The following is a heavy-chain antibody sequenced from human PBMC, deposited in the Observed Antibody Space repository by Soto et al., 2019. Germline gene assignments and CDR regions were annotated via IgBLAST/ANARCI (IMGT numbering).Heavy chain of an antibody. CDR3: AKNLYGDYVYSGTLDY. Sequence: GGSLRLSCAASGFTFSSYAMSWVRQAPGKGLEWVSAISGSGGSTYYADSVKGRFTISRDNSKNTLYLQMNSLRAEDTAVYYCAKNLYGDYVYSGTLDYWGQGTLVTVSS. CDR1: GFTFSSYA. V-gene: IGHV3-23*01. CDR2: ISGSGGST. D-gene: IGHD4-17*01. J-gene: IGHJ4*02.